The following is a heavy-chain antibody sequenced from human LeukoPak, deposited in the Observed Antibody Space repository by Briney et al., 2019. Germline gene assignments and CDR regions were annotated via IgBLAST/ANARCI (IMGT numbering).Heavy chain of an antibody. CDR3: ARAGGRTVSYYFDY. CDR2: IYYRGST. J-gene: IGHJ4*02. CDR1: GGSISSGGYY. V-gene: IGHV4-31*03. Sequence: SETLSLTCTVYGGSISSGGYYWSWLRQHPGKGLEWFGYIYYRGSTYYNPSLRSRVTISVDTSKNQFSLKLSSVTAADTAVYYCARAGGRTVSYYFDYWGQGTLVTVSS. D-gene: IGHD4-17*01.